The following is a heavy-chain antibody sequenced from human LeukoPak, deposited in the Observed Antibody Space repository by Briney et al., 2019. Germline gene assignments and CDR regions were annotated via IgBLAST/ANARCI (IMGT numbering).Heavy chain of an antibody. CDR3: ARSLWFGELYY. J-gene: IGHJ4*02. CDR1: GESFSGYP. Sequence: SETLSLTCAVYGESFSGYPWSWIRLPPGKGLEWIGEINHRGSTNYIPSLKSRVTISVDTSKNQFSLKLSSVTAADTAVYYCARSLWFGELYYWGQGTLVTVSS. D-gene: IGHD3-10*01. CDR2: INHRGST. V-gene: IGHV4-34*01.